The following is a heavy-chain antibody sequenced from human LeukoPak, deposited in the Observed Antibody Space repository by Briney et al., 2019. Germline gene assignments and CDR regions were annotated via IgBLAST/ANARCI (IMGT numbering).Heavy chain of an antibody. CDR2: IYYSGST. CDR1: GGSISSSSYY. J-gene: IGHJ4*02. Sequence: PSETLSLTCTVSGGSISSSSYYWGCIRQPPGKGLEWIVSIYYSGSTYYNPYLKSRVTISVDTSKNQFSLKLSSVTAADTAVYYCARLGYCSSTSCYTGGYWGEGTLVTVSS. D-gene: IGHD2-2*02. V-gene: IGHV4-39*01. CDR3: ARLGYCSSTSCYTGGY.